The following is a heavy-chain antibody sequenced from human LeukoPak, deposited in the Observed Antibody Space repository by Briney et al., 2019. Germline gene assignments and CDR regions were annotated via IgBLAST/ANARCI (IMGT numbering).Heavy chain of an antibody. V-gene: IGHV4-39*01. CDR2: IYYSGST. D-gene: IGHD3-22*01. J-gene: IGHJ4*02. Sequence: SETLSLTCTVSGGSISSTSYFWGWIRQPPGKGLEWIGIIYYSGSTSYNPSLKSRVTISLHTSKNQFSLKLSSVTAADTAVYYCASLGDDSSGSIDYWGQGTLVTVSS. CDR1: GGSISSTSYF. CDR3: ASLGDDSSGSIDY.